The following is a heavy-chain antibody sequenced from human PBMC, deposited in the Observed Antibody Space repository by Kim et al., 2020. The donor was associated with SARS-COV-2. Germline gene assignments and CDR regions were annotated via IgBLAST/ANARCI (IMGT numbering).Heavy chain of an antibody. V-gene: IGHV3-49*02. CDR3: TRPLLGLNSYYDY. Sequence: FTISRDDSKSIAYLQMNSLKTEDTAVYYCTRPLLGLNSYYDYWGQGTLVTVSS. D-gene: IGHD2-21*01. J-gene: IGHJ4*02.